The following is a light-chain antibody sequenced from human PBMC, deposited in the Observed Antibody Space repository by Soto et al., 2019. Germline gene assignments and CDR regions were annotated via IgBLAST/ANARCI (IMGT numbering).Light chain of an antibody. CDR2: EVS. CDR3: QQRSNWPPDT. Sequence: IVLTQSPATLSLSPGERATLSCRASQSVSSHVAWYQQKPGQAPRLLMHEVSKRATGIPARFSGSGSGTDFTLTINSLEPEDFAVYYCQQRSNWPPDTVGQGTKVDSK. J-gene: IGKJ2*01. V-gene: IGKV3-11*01. CDR1: QSVSSH.